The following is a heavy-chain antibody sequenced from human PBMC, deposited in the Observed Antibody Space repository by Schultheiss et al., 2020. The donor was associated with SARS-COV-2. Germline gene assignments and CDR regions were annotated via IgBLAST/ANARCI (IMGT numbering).Heavy chain of an antibody. CDR3: ARESVTADY. CDR2: IYYSGST. V-gene: IGHV4-61*01. Sequence: SETLSLTCTVSGGSVSSGSYYWSWIRQPPGKGLEWIGYIYYSGSTNYNPSLKSRVTISVDTSKNQFSLKLSSVTAADTAVYYCARESVTADYWGQGTLVTVSS. D-gene: IGHD2-21*02. J-gene: IGHJ4*02. CDR1: GGSVSSGSYY.